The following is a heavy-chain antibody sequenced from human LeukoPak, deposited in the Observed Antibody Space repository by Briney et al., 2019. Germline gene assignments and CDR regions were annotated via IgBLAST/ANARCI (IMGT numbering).Heavy chain of an antibody. J-gene: IGHJ4*02. CDR1: GGSFSGYY. CDR2: INHSGST. V-gene: IGHV4-34*01. Sequence: SGTLSLTCAVYGGSFSGYYWSWIRQPPGKGLEWIGEINHSGSTNYNPSLKSRVTISVDTSKNQFSLKLSSVTAADTAVYYCARGTPSPPDYWGQGTLVTVSS. CDR3: ARGTPSPPDY.